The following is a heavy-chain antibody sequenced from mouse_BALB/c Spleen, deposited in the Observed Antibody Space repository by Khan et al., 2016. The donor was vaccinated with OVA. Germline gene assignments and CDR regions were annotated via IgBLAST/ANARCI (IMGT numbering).Heavy chain of an antibody. CDR3: ASDRIDY. J-gene: IGHJ2*01. Sequence: QVKLQQSGAEQAKPGASVKMSCKTSGYTFSSYWMHWVKQRPGQGLEWIGYINPTSGYTEYNGKFKDKATLSADKSSSTAYMQLTSLTSEDSAVYYGASDRIDYWGQGTTLTVSS. CDR1: GYTFSSYW. V-gene: IGHV1-7*01. CDR2: INPTSGYT.